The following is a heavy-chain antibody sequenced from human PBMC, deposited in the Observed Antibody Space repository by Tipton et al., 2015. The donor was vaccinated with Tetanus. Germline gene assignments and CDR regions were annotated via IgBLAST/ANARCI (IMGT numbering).Heavy chain of an antibody. CDR1: GGSISTGGYS. CDR2: IYDSGNT. V-gene: IGHV4-31*03. Sequence: TLSLTCTVSGGSISTGGYSWNWIRQLPGKGLEWIGYIYDSGNTHYNPSLKSRVTISIDGSKTQFSLQLTSVTVAATAVYYCARNHPPRGYPYGGFHSWGQGTLVTVSS. CDR3: ARNHPPRGYPYGGFHS. J-gene: IGHJ4*02. D-gene: IGHD5-12*01.